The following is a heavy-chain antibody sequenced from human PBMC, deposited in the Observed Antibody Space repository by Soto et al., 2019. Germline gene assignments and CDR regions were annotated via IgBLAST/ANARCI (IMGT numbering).Heavy chain of an antibody. V-gene: IGHV3-66*01. CDR1: GFTVSSNY. CDR2: IYSGGST. J-gene: IGHJ6*02. Sequence: GGSLSLSCAASGFTVSSNYMSWVRQAPGKGLEWVSVIYSGGSTYYADSVKGRFTISRDNSKNTLYLQMNSLRAEDTAVYYCARDPNSSGWIYYYGMDVWGQGTTVTV. D-gene: IGHD6-19*01. CDR3: ARDPNSSGWIYYYGMDV.